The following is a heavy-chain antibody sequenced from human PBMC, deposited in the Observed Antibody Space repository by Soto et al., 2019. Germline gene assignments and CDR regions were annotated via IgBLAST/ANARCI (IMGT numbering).Heavy chain of an antibody. CDR1: GGSINNKDFY. D-gene: IGHD3-10*01. V-gene: IGHV4-31*03. J-gene: IGHJ4*02. CDR3: ARAVYGSDYFDI. Sequence: QVQLQESGPGLVRPSQTLSLTCTVSGGSINNKDFYWTWIRQHPVKGLEWIGYVFSSGTSFDNPSLRSRLIISVDTSANQFSLELSSVTAADSALYYCARAVYGSDYFDIWGPGILVSVSS. CDR2: VFSSGTS.